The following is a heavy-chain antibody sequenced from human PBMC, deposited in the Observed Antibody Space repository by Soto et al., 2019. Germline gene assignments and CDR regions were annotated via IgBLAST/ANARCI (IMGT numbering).Heavy chain of an antibody. CDR3: ARTQAVFIDY. J-gene: IGHJ4*02. V-gene: IGHV4-39*01. CDR2: IYYSGST. CDR1: GGSISSSSYY. D-gene: IGHD2-15*01. Sequence: PSETLSLTCTFSGGSISSSSYYWGWIRQPPGKGLEWIGSIYYSGSTYYNPSLKSRVTISVDTSKNQFSLKLSSVTAADTAVYYCARTQAVFIDYWGQGTLVTVSS.